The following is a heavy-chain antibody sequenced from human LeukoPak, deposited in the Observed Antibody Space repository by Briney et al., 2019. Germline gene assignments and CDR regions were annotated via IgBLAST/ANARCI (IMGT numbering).Heavy chain of an antibody. CDR2: IYYSGST. J-gene: IGHJ6*03. CDR3: ARTTEGGYTYDYFYYYYMDV. D-gene: IGHD5-18*01. Sequence: MSSETLSLTCTVSGGSISSYYWSWIRQPPGKGLEWIGYIYYSGSTNYNPSLKSRVTISVDMSKNQFSLKLSSVTAADTAVYYCARTTEGGYTYDYFYYYYMDVWGKGTTVTISS. V-gene: IGHV4-59*01. CDR1: GGSISSYY.